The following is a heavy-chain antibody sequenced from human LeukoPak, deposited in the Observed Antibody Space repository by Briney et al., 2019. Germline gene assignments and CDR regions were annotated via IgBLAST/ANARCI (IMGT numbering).Heavy chain of an antibody. V-gene: IGHV4-59*01. D-gene: IGHD4-23*01. CDR3: ARDTTVASGMQH. Sequence: SETLSLTCSVSGGSLSTYSWSWVRQSPGKRLEWIGYIYYGGTTNYNTSLKSRVTISADTAKNQFSLRLRSVTAADTAIYYCARDTTVASGMQHWGQGTLVTVSS. CDR1: GGSLSTYS. CDR2: IYYGGTT. J-gene: IGHJ4*02.